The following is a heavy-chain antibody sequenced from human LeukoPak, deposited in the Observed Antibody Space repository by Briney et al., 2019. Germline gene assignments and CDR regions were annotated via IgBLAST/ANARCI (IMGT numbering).Heavy chain of an antibody. CDR1: GYTFTSYD. D-gene: IGHD3-10*01. V-gene: IGHV1-8*01. CDR3: ARVLWFGEFYYYGMDV. J-gene: IGHJ6*02. CDR2: MNPNSGNT. Sequence: ASVKVSCKASGYTFTSYDVNWVRQATGQGLERMGWMNPNSGNTGYAQKFQGRVTMTRNTSISTAYMELSSLRSEDTAVYYCARVLWFGEFYYYGMDVWGQGTTVTVSS.